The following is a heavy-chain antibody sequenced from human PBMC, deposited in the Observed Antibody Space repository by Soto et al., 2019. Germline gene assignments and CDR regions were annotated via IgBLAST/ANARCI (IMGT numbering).Heavy chain of an antibody. D-gene: IGHD4-4*01. CDR1: GFTFSSYA. Sequence: GGSLRLSCAASGFTFSSYAMSWVRQAPGKGLEWVSAISGSGGSTYYTDYVKGRFTISRDNSKNTLYQQMNSLRAEDTAVYYCAKDSEIKDYSNDDYWGQGTLVTVSS. J-gene: IGHJ4*02. CDR3: AKDSEIKDYSNDDY. CDR2: ISGSGGST. V-gene: IGHV3-23*01.